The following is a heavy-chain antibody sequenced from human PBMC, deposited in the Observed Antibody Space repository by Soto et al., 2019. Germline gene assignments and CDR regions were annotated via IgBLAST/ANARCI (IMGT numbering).Heavy chain of an antibody. J-gene: IGHJ4*02. V-gene: IGHV3-48*02. CDR1: GFTFSSYS. CDR3: ARETQWLELFDK. D-gene: IGHD6-19*01. Sequence: PXGFLRLSCAASGFTFSSYSMNWVRQAPGKGLEWVSYISSSSRSIYYADSVQGRFTISRDNAKNSLYLQMNSLRDEDTAVYFCARETQWLELFDKWGQGTLVTVSS. CDR2: ISSSSRSI.